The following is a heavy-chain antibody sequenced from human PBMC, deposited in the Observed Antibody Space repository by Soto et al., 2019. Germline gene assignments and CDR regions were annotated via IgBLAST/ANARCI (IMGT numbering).Heavy chain of an antibody. CDR3: AKRGQLGPFDY. Sequence: VQLVESGGGLVQPGGSLRLSCSASGFTFSNYGIHWVRQSPGKGLEYVSAISGSGGSTYYADSVKGRFTISRDNSKNTLYLQMNSLRAEDTAVYYCAKRGQLGPFDYWGQGTLVTVSS. J-gene: IGHJ4*02. V-gene: IGHV3-64*04. CDR1: GFTFSNYG. D-gene: IGHD6-13*01. CDR2: ISGSGGST.